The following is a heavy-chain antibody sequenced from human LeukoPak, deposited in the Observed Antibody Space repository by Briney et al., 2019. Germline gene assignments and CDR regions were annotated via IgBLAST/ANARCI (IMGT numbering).Heavy chain of an antibody. CDR2: ISGSGGST. J-gene: IGHJ5*02. V-gene: IGHV3-23*01. CDR1: GLTFSIYA. CDR3: ANRIWFDP. Sequence: GGSLRLSCAASGLTFSIYAMSWVRQAPGKGLEWVSAISGSGGSTYYADSVKGRFTISRDNSKSTLYLQMSSLRAEDTAVYYCANRIWFDPWGQGTLVTVSS.